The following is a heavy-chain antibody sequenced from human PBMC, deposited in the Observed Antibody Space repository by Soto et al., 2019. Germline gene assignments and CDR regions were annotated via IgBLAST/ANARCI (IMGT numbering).Heavy chain of an antibody. CDR1: GFYFNTYG. Sequence: QVQLVQSGGGVVQPGRSLRLSCAASGFYFNTYGLHWVRQAPGKGLAWVAGISFDGGNQYYADSVKGRFTISRDKSNNTLYLQMNSMGAEDTATYYCAKDSSVTAAGSGGWFDPWGQGTLVIVSS. CDR2: ISFDGGNQ. CDR3: AKDSSVTAAGSGGWFDP. J-gene: IGHJ5*02. D-gene: IGHD6-13*01. V-gene: IGHV3-30*18.